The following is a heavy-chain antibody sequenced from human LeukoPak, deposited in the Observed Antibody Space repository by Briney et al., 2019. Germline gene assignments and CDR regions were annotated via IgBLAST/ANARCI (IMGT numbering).Heavy chain of an antibody. CDR2: IYSGGST. CDR1: GFTVSSNY. CDR3: AKDRSSSSPHHDAFDI. D-gene: IGHD6-6*01. V-gene: IGHV3-53*01. J-gene: IGHJ3*02. Sequence: GGSLRLSCAASGFTVSSNYMSWVRQAPGKGLEWVSVIYSGGSTYYADSVKGRFTISRDNSKNTLYLQMNSLRAEDTAVYYCAKDRSSSSPHHDAFDIWGQGTMVTVSS.